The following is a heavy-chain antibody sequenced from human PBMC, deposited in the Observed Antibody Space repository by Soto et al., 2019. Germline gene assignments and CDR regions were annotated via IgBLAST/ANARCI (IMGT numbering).Heavy chain of an antibody. V-gene: IGHV3-48*03. J-gene: IGHJ6*02. CDR1: GFTFSSYD. CDR2: ITNSNMTR. D-gene: IGHD2-8*01. Sequence: EVQLVESGGGLVQPGGSLRLSCAASGFTFSSYDMNWVRQAPGKGLEWVSYITNSNMTRYYADSVKGRFTISRDNAKNSVYLQMNCLRAEDTAVYYCVRGQWYGMDVWGQGTTVTVSS. CDR3: VRGQWYGMDV.